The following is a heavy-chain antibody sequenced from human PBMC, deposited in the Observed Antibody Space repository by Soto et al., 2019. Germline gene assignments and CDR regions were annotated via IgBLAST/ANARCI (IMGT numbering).Heavy chain of an antibody. CDR2: IYYSGST. V-gene: IGHV4-61*01. D-gene: IGHD3-3*01. Sequence: QVQLQESGPGLVKPSETLSLTCTVSGGSVSSGSYYWSWIRQPPGKGLEWIGYIYYSGSTNYNPALKSLVTISVDTSKNQFSLKLSSVTAADTAVYYCARDLWSGYYNAFDIWGKGTMVTVSS. CDR1: GGSVSSGSYY. CDR3: ARDLWSGYYNAFDI. J-gene: IGHJ3*02.